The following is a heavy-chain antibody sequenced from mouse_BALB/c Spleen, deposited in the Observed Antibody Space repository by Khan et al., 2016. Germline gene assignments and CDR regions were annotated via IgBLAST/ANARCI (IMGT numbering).Heavy chain of an antibody. CDR3: ARGRTGFAC. V-gene: IGHV3-2*02. Sequence: EVQLQESGPGLVKPSQSLSLTCTVTGYSITSDYAWNWIRQFPGNKLEWMGYISYSGSTNYNPSLKSRISITRDTSKNQFFLQLNSVTTEDTATYYCARGRTGFACWGQGTLVTVSA. CDR2: ISYSGST. CDR1: GYSITSDYA. J-gene: IGHJ3*01.